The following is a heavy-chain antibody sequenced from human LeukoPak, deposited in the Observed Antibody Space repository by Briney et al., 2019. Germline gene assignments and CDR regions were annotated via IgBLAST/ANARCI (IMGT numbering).Heavy chain of an antibody. CDR2: INPNSGGT. V-gene: IGHV1-2*02. CDR3: ARAAYGSGCYQEAP. Sequence: ASVKVSCKASGYTFTGYYMHWVRQAPGQGFEWMGWINPNSGGTNYAQKFQGRVTMTRDTSISTAYMELSRLRSDDTAVYYCARAAYGSGCYQEAPWGQGTLVTVSS. D-gene: IGHD3-10*01. CDR1: GYTFTGYY. J-gene: IGHJ5*02.